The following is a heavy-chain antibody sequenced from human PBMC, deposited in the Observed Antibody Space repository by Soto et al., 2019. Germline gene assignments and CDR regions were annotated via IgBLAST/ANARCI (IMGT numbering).Heavy chain of an antibody. CDR3: ARDMLPMGGGSSFDP. D-gene: IGHD2-15*01. V-gene: IGHV3-21*01. CDR2: ISSSSSYI. CDR1: GFTFSSYS. J-gene: IGHJ5*02. Sequence: KPVGSLRLSCAASGFTFSSYSMNWVRQARGKGLEWVSSISSSSSYIYYADSVKGRFTISRDNAKNSLYLQMNSLRAEDTAVYYCARDMLPMGGGSSFDPWGQGTLVTVSS.